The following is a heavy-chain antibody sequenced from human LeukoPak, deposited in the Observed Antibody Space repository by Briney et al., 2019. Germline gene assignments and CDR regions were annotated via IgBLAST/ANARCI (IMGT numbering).Heavy chain of an antibody. CDR2: INPNSGGT. CDR3: ATGDEYFDY. V-gene: IGHV1-2*02. Sequence: APVKVSCKASEYTFTGYFMHWVRQAPGQGLEWMGWINPNSGGTNYAQKFQGKVTMTRDTSISTVYMELSSLRSDDTAVYYCATGDEYFDYWGQGTLVTVSS. D-gene: IGHD4-17*01. J-gene: IGHJ4*02. CDR1: EYTFTGYF.